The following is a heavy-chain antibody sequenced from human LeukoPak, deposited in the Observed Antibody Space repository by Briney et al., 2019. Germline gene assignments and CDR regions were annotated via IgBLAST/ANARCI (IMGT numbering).Heavy chain of an antibody. CDR2: IYYSGST. V-gene: IGHV4-39*07. CDR1: SGSISSSSYY. J-gene: IGHJ4*02. D-gene: IGHD1-26*01. CDR3: ARIISSGSYPQ. Sequence: PSETLSLTCTVYSGSISSSSYYWGWIRQPPGKGLEWIGSIYYSGSTYYNPSLKSRVTISVDTSKNQFSLKLSSVTAADTAVYYCARIISSGSYPQWGQGTLVTVSS.